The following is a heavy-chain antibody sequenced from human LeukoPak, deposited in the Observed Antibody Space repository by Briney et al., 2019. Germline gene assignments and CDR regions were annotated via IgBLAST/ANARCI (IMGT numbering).Heavy chain of an antibody. CDR2: ISYDGSIK. J-gene: IGHJ4*02. V-gene: IGHV3-30*18. CDR3: PKDRGLGYSYGYGFDF. Sequence: GGSLRLSCAASGFAFGTYGMHWVRQAPGKGLEWVAGISYDGSIKYYSDSVKGRFSISRDNSKSTLYLQMNSLRAEEQSEYYYPKDRGLGYSYGYGFDFWGQGTLVTVSS. D-gene: IGHD5-18*01. CDR1: GFAFGTYG.